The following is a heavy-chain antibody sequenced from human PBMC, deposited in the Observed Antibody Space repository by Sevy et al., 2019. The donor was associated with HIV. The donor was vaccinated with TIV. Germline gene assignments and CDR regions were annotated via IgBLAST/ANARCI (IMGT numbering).Heavy chain of an antibody. CDR3: ARGSDFNDRSAKKDFDY. J-gene: IGHJ4*02. CDR2: IWYDGSNK. V-gene: IGHV3-33*01. Sequence: GGSLRLSCAASGFTFSNYGMHWVRQAPGKGLEWVAVIWYDGSNKYYADSVKGRFTISRDNSKNTLYLQMNSLRVEDTAVYFCARGSDFNDRSAKKDFDYWGQGTLVTVSS. D-gene: IGHD3-22*01. CDR1: GFTFSNYG.